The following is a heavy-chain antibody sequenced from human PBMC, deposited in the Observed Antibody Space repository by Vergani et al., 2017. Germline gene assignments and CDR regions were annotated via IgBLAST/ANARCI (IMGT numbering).Heavy chain of an antibody. CDR3: ARGLGYCSGGSCSY. D-gene: IGHD2-15*01. J-gene: IGHJ4*02. Sequence: QVQLVQSGAEVKKPGSSVKVSCKASGCTFSSYTISWVRQAPGQGLEWMGRIIPILGIANYAQKFQGRVTITADKSTSTAYMELSSLRSEDTAVYYCARGLGYCSGGSCSYWGQGTLVTVSS. V-gene: IGHV1-69*02. CDR2: IIPILGIA. CDR1: GCTFSSYT.